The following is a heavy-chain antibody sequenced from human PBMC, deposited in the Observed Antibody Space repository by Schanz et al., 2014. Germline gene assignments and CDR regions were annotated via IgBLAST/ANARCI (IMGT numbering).Heavy chain of an antibody. D-gene: IGHD3-10*01. Sequence: VQLAQSGAEVKKPGSSVKVSCKASGGTFSRFGINWVRQAPGQGLEWMGWISAYNGNTNYAQKLQGRVTMTTDTSTSTAYMELRNLRSDDTAVYYCARAKRFGDMDVWGQGTTVTVSS. CDR1: GGTFSRFG. J-gene: IGHJ6*02. CDR2: ISAYNGNT. CDR3: ARAKRFGDMDV. V-gene: IGHV1-18*01.